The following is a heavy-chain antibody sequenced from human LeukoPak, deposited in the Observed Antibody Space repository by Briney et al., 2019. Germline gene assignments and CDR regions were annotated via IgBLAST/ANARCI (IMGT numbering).Heavy chain of an antibody. D-gene: IGHD6-6*01. CDR2: ISAYNGNT. V-gene: IGHV1-18*01. CDR1: GYTFTSYG. Sequence: ASVKVSCKASGYTFTSYGISWVRQAPGQGLEGMGWISAYNGNTNYAQKLQGRVTMTTNTSTSTAYMELRSLRSDDTTVYYCARDHRSESIAARPAFDYWGQGTLVTVSS. J-gene: IGHJ4*02. CDR3: ARDHRSESIAARPAFDY.